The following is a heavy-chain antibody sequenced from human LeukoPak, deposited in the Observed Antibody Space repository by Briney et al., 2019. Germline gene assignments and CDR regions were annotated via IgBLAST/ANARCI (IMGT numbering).Heavy chain of an antibody. V-gene: IGHV3-53*01. D-gene: IGHD3-22*01. CDR2: IYSGGST. J-gene: IGHJ6*03. CDR3: AGVCDSSGYYSSRYYYYYMDV. Sequence: QSGGSLRLSCAASGFTFSSYAMSWVRQAPGKGLEWVSVIYSGGSTYYADSVKGRFTISRDNSKNTLYLQMNSLRAEDTAVYYCAGVCDSSGYYSSRYYYYYMDVWGKGTTVTISS. CDR1: GFTFSSYA.